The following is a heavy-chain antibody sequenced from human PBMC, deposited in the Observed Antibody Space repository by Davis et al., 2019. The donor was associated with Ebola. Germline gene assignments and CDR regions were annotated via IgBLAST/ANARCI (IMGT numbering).Heavy chain of an antibody. CDR1: GFTFSSYS. D-gene: IGHD2-21*01. J-gene: IGHJ5*02. Sequence: GESLKISCAASGFTFSSYSMNWVRQAPGKGLEWVSYISSSSSTIYYADSVKGRFTISRDNAKNSLYLQMNSLGDEDTAVYYCARETNSRLLYNWFDPWGQGTLVTVSS. CDR2: ISSSSSTI. CDR3: ARETNSRLLYNWFDP. V-gene: IGHV3-48*02.